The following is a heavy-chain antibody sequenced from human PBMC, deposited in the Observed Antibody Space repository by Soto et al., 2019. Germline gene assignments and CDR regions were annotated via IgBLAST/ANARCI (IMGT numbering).Heavy chain of an antibody. CDR2: IYYSGST. D-gene: IGHD6-13*01. V-gene: IGHV4-59*01. CDR3: AGGDSSSWFVY. CDR1: GGSISSYY. J-gene: IGHJ5*01. Sequence: QVQLQESGPGLVKPSETLSLTCTVSGGSISSYYWSWIRQPPGKGLGWIGYIYYSGSTNYNPSLKSRVTISVDTSKNQFSLKLSSVTAADTAVYYCAGGDSSSWFVYWGQGTLVTVSS.